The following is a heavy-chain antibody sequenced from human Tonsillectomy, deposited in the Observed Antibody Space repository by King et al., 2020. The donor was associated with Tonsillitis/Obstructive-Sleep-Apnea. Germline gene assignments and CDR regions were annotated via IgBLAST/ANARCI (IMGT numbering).Heavy chain of an antibody. J-gene: IGHJ3*02. CDR1: GFTFSNYW. Sequence: VQLVESGGGLVQPGGSLRLSCAASGFTFSNYWMTWVRQAPGKGLEWVANINQDGSQKYYVDSVKGRFTISRDNAKNSLYLQMSSLRIEETAVYYCARYRTIFGVLEGDAFDMWGQGTMVTVSS. V-gene: IGHV3-7*01. CDR2: INQDGSQK. CDR3: ARYRTIFGVLEGDAFDM. D-gene: IGHD3-3*01.